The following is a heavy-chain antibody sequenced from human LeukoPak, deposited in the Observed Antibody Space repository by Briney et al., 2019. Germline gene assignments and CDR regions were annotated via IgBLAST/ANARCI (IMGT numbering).Heavy chain of an antibody. Sequence: GGSLRLSCATSGFTFSNYAMHWVRLAPGKGLEYVSAISTNGGTTYYANSVKGRFTISRDNSKNTLYLQMGSLTTEDMAVYYCARGRGSSAKDYWGQGTLVTVSS. CDR1: GFTFSNYA. CDR3: ARGRGSSAKDY. D-gene: IGHD2-15*01. J-gene: IGHJ4*02. CDR2: ISTNGGTT. V-gene: IGHV3-64*01.